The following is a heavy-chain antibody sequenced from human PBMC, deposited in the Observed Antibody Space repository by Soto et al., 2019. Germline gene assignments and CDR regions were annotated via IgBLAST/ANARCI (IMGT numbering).Heavy chain of an antibody. Sequence: ASVKVSCKASGGTFSSYAISWVRQAPGQGLEWMGGIIPIFGTANYAQKFQGRVTITADESTSTAYMELSSLRSEDTAVYYCASSRHIVGATALNWFDPWGQGTLVTVSS. CDR2: IIPIFGTA. J-gene: IGHJ5*02. V-gene: IGHV1-69*13. CDR1: GGTFSSYA. CDR3: ASSRHIVGATALNWFDP. D-gene: IGHD1-26*01.